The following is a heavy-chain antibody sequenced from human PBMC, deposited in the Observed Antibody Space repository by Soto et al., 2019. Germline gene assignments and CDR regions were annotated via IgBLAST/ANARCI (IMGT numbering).Heavy chain of an antibody. D-gene: IGHD1-26*01. J-gene: IGHJ6*02. CDR2: TYYRSKWYN. CDR3: ARAGSGSYLIDYYGMDV. Sequence: SQTLSLTCAISGDSVSSNSAAWNWIRQSPSRGLEWLGRTYYRSKWYNDYAVSVKSRITINPDTSKNQFSLQLNSVTPEDTAVYYCARAGSGSYLIDYYGMDVWGQGTTVTVYS. V-gene: IGHV6-1*01. CDR1: GDSVSSNSAA.